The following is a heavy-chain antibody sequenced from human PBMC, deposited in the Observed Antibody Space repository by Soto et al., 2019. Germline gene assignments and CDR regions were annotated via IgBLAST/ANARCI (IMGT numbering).Heavy chain of an antibody. CDR3: ARVYSSSSDYVY. J-gene: IGHJ4*02. CDR2: INPNSGDT. D-gene: IGHD6-6*01. V-gene: IGHV1-2*02. CDR1: GYTFTGYY. Sequence: ASVKVSCKASGYTFTGYYMHWVRQAPGQGLEWMGWINPNSGDTNYAQKFQGRDTMTRDTSITTAYMELSRLRSDDAAVYYCARVYSSSSDYVYWGQGTLVTVSS.